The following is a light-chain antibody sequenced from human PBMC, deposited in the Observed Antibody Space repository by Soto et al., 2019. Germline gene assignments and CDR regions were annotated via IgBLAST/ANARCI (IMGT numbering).Light chain of an antibody. J-gene: IGKJ5*01. Sequence: DIQMTQSPSTLSASVGDRVTITCRASQSIGYWLAWYQQKQGKAPNLLIYTASTLVSGVPSRFSGSGSGTEFTLTISSLQPNDFATYFCQHYSSYPFGFGQVTRLEIK. CDR1: QSIGYW. CDR3: QHYSSYPFG. CDR2: TAS. V-gene: IGKV1-5*03.